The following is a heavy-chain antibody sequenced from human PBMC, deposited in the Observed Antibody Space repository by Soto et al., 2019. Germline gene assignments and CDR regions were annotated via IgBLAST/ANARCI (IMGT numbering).Heavy chain of an antibody. J-gene: IGHJ6*02. CDR1: GGSFSGYY. V-gene: IGHV4-34*01. D-gene: IGHD6-13*01. CDR2: INHSGST. Sequence: SETLSLTCAVYGGSFSGYYWSWIRQPPGKALEWIGEINHSGSTNYNPSLKSRVTISVDTSKNQFSLKLSSVTAADTAVYYCARGIAASRWSGYYYYGMDVWGQGTTVTVSS. CDR3: ARGIAASRWSGYYYYGMDV.